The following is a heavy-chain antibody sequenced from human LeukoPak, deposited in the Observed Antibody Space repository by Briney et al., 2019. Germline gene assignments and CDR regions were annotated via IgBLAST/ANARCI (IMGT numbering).Heavy chain of an antibody. J-gene: IGHJ4*02. CDR3: AKTRGYSSGWYAPGY. V-gene: IGHV3-23*01. CDR2: ISGSGGST. CDR1: GFTFSSYA. D-gene: IGHD6-19*01. Sequence: PGGSLRLSCAASGFTFSSYAMGWVRQAPGKGLEWVSAISGSGGSTYYADSVKGRFTISRDNSKNTLYLQMNSLRAEDTAVYYCAKTRGYSSGWYAPGYWGQGTLVTVSS.